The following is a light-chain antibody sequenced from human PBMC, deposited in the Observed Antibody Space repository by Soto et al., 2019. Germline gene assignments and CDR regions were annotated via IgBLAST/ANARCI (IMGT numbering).Light chain of an antibody. CDR2: LNSDGSH. Sequence: QSVLTQSPSASASLGASVKLTCTLSSGHSNYAIAWHQQQPEKGPRYLMKLNSDGSHSTGDGIPDRFSGSSSGAERYLTISSRQSEDEADYYCQTWGSGIRVFGGGTKLTVL. CDR3: QTWGSGIRV. CDR1: SGHSNYA. V-gene: IGLV4-69*01. J-gene: IGLJ3*02.